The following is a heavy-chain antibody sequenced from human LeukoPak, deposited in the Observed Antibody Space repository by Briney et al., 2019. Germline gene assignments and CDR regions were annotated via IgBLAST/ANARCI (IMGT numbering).Heavy chain of an antibody. D-gene: IGHD3-3*01. J-gene: IGHJ4*02. Sequence: GGSLRLSCAASGFTFSSYAMHWVRQAPGKGLEYVSAISSNGGSTYYANSVKGRFTISRDNSKNTLYLQMNSLRAEDTAVYYCARGNYDFWSGYYRPPDYWGQGTLVTVSS. CDR2: ISSNGGST. CDR1: GFTFSSYA. V-gene: IGHV3-64*01. CDR3: ARGNYDFWSGYYRPPDY.